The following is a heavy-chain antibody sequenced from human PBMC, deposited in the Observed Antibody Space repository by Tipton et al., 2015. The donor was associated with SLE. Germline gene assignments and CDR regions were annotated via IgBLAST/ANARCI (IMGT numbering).Heavy chain of an antibody. Sequence: TLSLTCAVYGGSFSGYYWTWIRQPPGKGLECVGEINHSGSINYNPSLESRATISVDASKNQFSLSLISVTAADTAVYYCARRGVTGRGYYFDFWDQGTLVTVSS. J-gene: IGHJ4*02. CDR3: ARRGVTGRGYYFDF. CDR1: GGSFSGYY. D-gene: IGHD7-27*01. CDR2: INHSGSI. V-gene: IGHV4-34*01.